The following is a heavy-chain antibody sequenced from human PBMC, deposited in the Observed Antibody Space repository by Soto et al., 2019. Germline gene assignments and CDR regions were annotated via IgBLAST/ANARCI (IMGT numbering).Heavy chain of an antibody. CDR2: IIPIFGTA. Sequence: ASVKVSCKASGGTFSSYAISWVRQAPGQGLEWMGGIIPIFGTANYAQKFQGRVTITADESTSTAYMELSSLRSEDTAVYYCARAIGPYSGSYYYFDYWGQGTLVTVSS. D-gene: IGHD1-26*01. V-gene: IGHV1-69*13. CDR3: ARAIGPYSGSYYYFDY. CDR1: GGTFSSYA. J-gene: IGHJ4*02.